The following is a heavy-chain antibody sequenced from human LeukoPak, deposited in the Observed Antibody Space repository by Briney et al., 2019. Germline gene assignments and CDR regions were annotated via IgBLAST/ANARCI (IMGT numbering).Heavy chain of an antibody. CDR3: ARGVGYCSGGSCFTYYYYYYMDV. CDR2: ISYDGSNK. V-gene: IGHV3-30*04. CDR1: GFTFSSYA. Sequence: GGSLRLSCAASGFTFSSYAMHWVRQAPGKGLEWVAVISYDGSNKYYADSVKGRFTISRDNSKNTLYLQMNSLRAEDTAVYYCARGVGYCSGGSCFTYYYYYYMDVWGKGTTVTVSS. D-gene: IGHD2-15*01. J-gene: IGHJ6*03.